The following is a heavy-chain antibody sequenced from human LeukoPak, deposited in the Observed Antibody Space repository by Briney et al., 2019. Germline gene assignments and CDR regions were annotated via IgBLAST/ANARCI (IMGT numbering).Heavy chain of an antibody. V-gene: IGHV3-23*01. CDR3: AKVPREGRYYYYYMDV. CDR2: ISGSGGST. D-gene: IGHD1-26*01. J-gene: IGHJ6*03. Sequence: ASVKVSCTAYGFTVRSDAMSWGRQDPGKELEWVSAISGSGGSTYYADSVKGRFTISRDNSKNTLYLQMNSLRAEDTAVYYCAKVPREGRYYYYYMDVWGKGTTVTVSS. CDR1: GFTVRSDA.